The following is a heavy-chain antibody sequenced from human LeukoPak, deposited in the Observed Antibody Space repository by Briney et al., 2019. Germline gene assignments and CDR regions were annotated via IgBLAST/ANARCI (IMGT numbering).Heavy chain of an antibody. J-gene: IGHJ4*02. CDR3: VRGPGMAVEKRYFDY. D-gene: IGHD6-19*01. CDR2: SSWNNGDL. V-gene: IGHV3-9*03. CDR1: GFSFGGYA. Sequence: PGGSLRLSCAASGFSFGGYAMHWVRQPPGKGLEWVSGSSWNNGDLHYADSVRGRFTISRDNAKNSLYLQMNSLRVEDMALYYCVRGPGMAVEKRYFDYWGQGTLVTVSS.